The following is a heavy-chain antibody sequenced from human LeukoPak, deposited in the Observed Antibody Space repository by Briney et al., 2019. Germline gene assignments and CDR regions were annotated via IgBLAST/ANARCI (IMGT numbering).Heavy chain of an antibody. Sequence: GRSLRLSCAAPGFTFTTYWMSWVRQAPGPGREGVTHIKQDRSEKDYVDFVQGRFTIAKANAKNSLYLQMNSLRDEDTAVYYCARDPSRGYNYGYGDYWGQGTLVIVSS. J-gene: IGHJ4*02. CDR3: ARDPSRGYNYGYGDY. D-gene: IGHD5-18*01. V-gene: IGHV3-7*01. CDR1: GFTFTTYW. CDR2: IKQDRSEK.